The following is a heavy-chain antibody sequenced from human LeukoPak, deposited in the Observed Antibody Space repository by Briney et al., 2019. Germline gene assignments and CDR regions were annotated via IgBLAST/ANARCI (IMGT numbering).Heavy chain of an antibody. D-gene: IGHD6-13*01. Sequence: SETLSLTCTVSGGFISNYYWSWIRQPPGKGLEWIGYISYSGSANYNPSLKSRVTMSVDTSKNQFSLKLSSVTAADTAVYYCARHRVAAAGWGVWGQGTLVTVSS. J-gene: IGHJ4*02. CDR1: GGFISNYY. V-gene: IGHV4-59*08. CDR3: ARHRVAAAGWGV. CDR2: ISYSGSA.